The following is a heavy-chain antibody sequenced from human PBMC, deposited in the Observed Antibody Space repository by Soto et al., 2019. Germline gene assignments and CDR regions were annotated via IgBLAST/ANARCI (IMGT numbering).Heavy chain of an antibody. CDR3: ARGSMVRGVYFDY. CDR1: GFTLSSYS. CDR2: ISSSSSTI. J-gene: IGHJ4*02. V-gene: IGHV3-48*01. Sequence: EVQLVESGGGLVQPGGSLRLSCAASGFTLSSYSMNWVRQAPGKGLEWVSYISSSSSTIYYADSVKGRFTISRDNAKNSLYLQMNSLRAEDTAVYYCARGSMVRGVYFDYWGQGTLVTVSS. D-gene: IGHD3-10*01.